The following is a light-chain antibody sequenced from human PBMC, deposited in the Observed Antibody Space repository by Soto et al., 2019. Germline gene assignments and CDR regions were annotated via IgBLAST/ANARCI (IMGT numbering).Light chain of an antibody. V-gene: IGKV3-20*01. CDR1: QSVSGSY. Sequence: EIVLTQSPGTLSLSPGERVTLSCRASQSVSGSYLAWYQQKPGQPPRLLIYGASSRASGIPDRFSGSGSGTDFTLTISGLEPEDFAVYYCQQYGSSGTFGQGTKVDIK. CDR3: QQYGSSGT. J-gene: IGKJ1*01. CDR2: GAS.